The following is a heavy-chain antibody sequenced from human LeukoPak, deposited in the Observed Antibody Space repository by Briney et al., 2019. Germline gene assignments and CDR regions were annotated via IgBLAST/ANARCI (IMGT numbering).Heavy chain of an antibody. CDR3: ARDSGRGVAGNLDY. CDR2: MNPNSGNT. CDR1: GCTFTSYD. J-gene: IGHJ4*02. D-gene: IGHD6-19*01. V-gene: IGHV1-8*01. Sequence: GASVKVSCKASGCTFTSYDINWVRQATGQGLEWMGWMNPNSGNTGYAQKFQGRVTMTRNTSISTAYMELSSLRSEDTAVYYCARDSGRGVAGNLDYWGQGTLVTVSS.